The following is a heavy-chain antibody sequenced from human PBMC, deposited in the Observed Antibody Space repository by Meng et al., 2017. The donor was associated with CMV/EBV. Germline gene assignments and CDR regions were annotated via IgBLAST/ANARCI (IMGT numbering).Heavy chain of an antibody. CDR2: IITIFGTA. Sequence: SVKVSCKASGGTFSSYAISWVRQAPGQGLEGMGGIITIFGTANYAQKFQGRVTITTDESTSTAYMELSSLRSEDTAVYYCARAHYAPGYCSSTSCYNRWGMDVWGQGTTVTVSS. CDR1: GGTFSSYA. CDR3: ARAHYAPGYCSSTSCYNRWGMDV. J-gene: IGHJ6*02. D-gene: IGHD2-2*02. V-gene: IGHV1-69*05.